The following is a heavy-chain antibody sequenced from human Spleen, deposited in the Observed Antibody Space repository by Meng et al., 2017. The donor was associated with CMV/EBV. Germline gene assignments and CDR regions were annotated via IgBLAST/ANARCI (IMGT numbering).Heavy chain of an antibody. J-gene: IGHJ6*02. CDR1: GFSLTTNY. D-gene: IGHD4-11*01. CDR2: MFGADKT. CDR3: ARERTVTTNYYYFGMDV. V-gene: IGHV3-66*02. Sequence: GGSLRLSCAASGFSLTTNYMTWVRQPPGKGLEWVSLMFGADKTYYADSAKGRFAISRDDSKNTLYLQMNNLRTEDTAVYFCARERTVTTNYYYFGMDVWGQGTTVTVSS.